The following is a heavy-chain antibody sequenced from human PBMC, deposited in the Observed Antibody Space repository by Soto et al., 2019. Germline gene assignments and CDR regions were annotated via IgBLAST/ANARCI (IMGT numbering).Heavy chain of an antibody. D-gene: IGHD2-21*02. J-gene: IGHJ6*02. CDR2: INPSGGST. CDR3: ARDRGGHIVVVTAHGMDV. V-gene: IGHV1-46*01. CDR1: GYTFTSYY. Sequence: EASVKVSCKASGYTFTSYYMHWVRQAPGQGLEWMGIINPSGGSTSYAQKFQGRVTMTRDTSTSTVYMELSSLRSEDTAVYYCARDRGGHIVVVTAHGMDVWGQGTTVTVSS.